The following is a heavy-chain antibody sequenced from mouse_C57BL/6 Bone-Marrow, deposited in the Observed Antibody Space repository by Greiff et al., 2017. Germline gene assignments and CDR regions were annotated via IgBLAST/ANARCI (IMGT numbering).Heavy chain of an antibody. J-gene: IGHJ3*01. V-gene: IGHV1-63*01. CDR3: ARADFYGCSFAY. CDR2: IYPGGGYT. D-gene: IGHD1-1*01. Sequence: VKLMESGAELVRPGTSVKMSCKASGYTFTNYWIGWAKQRPGHGLEWIGDIYPGGGYTNYNEKFKGKATLTADKSSSTAYMQFSSLTSEDSAIYYCARADFYGCSFAYCDRGPLVTVSA. CDR1: GYTFTNYW.